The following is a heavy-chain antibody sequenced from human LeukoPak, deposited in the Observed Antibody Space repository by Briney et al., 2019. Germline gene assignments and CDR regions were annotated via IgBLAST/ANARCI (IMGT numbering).Heavy chain of an antibody. Sequence: GGSLRLSCAASGYTFSSYGKHGVRKAPGKGREGVAVISYDGSNTEYADSVKGRFTISRDNSKNTVFLQMNSLRVEDTAVYYCAKSDYSSPYFDYWGQGTLVTVSS. CDR3: AKSDYSSPYFDY. D-gene: IGHD4-11*01. CDR2: ISYDGSNT. CDR1: GYTFSSYG. J-gene: IGHJ4*02. V-gene: IGHV3-30*18.